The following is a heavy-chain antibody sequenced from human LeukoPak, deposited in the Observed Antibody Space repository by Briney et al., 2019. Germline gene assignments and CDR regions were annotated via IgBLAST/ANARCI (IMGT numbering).Heavy chain of an antibody. V-gene: IGHV3-21*01. D-gene: IGHD1-1*01. J-gene: IGHJ6*03. Sequence: GGSLRLSCAASGFYFGGYSMNWVRQAPGKGLEWVSSINTGSTYMYYADSVKGRFTISGANAKNSLHLQMSSLRVEDTAVYFCARVEATTGRNYHYYYMDVWGKGTTVTVSS. CDR1: GFYFGGYS. CDR2: INTGSTYM. CDR3: ARVEATTGRNYHYYYMDV.